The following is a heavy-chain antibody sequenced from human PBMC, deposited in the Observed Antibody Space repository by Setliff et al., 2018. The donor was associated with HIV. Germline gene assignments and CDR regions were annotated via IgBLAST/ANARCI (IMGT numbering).Heavy chain of an antibody. D-gene: IGHD5-18*01. J-gene: IGHJ3*02. CDR1: GGSISSHY. Sequence: TLSLTCTVSGGSISSHYWSWIRQPPGKGLEWIGSIYYSGSTNYHPSLKSRVTISVDTSKNQFSLKLSSVTAADTAVYYCARRGYSYGYADAFDIWGQGTMVTVSS. V-gene: IGHV4-59*11. CDR2: IYYSGST. CDR3: ARRGYSYGYADAFDI.